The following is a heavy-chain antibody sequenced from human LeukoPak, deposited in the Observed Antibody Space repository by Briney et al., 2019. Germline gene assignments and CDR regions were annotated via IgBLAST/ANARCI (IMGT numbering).Heavy chain of an antibody. CDR2: ISYDGSNK. CDR1: GFTFSSYA. V-gene: IGHV3-30*11. CDR3: ARDRGSSWYYFDY. J-gene: IGHJ4*02. D-gene: IGHD6-13*01. Sequence: GGSLRLSCAASGFTFSSYAVHWVRQAPGKGREGVAVISYDGSNKYYADSVKGRFTISRDNSKNTLYLQMNSLRAEDTAVYYCARDRGSSWYYFDYWGQGTLVTVSS.